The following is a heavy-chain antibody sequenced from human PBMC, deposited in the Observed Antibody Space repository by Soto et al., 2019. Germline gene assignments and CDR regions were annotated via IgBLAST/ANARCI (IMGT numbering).Heavy chain of an antibody. CDR2: ISGFSAGSAST. CDR1: GFTFNSYA. Sequence: EVQLLESGGGLVQPGGSLRLSCAASGFTFNSYAMHWVRQAPGKGLEWVSGISGFSAGSASTYFADSVKGRFIISRDTSNNTLYLQMNNLRAEDTALYYCARVPLFFGLDAFDFWGHGTLVTVSS. V-gene: IGHV3-23*01. D-gene: IGHD3-10*01. CDR3: ARVPLFFGLDAFDF. J-gene: IGHJ3*01.